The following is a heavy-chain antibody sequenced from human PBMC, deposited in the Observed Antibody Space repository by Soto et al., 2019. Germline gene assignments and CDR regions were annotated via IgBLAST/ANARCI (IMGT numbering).Heavy chain of an antibody. D-gene: IGHD3-16*02. Sequence: QVQLVESGGGVVQPGRSLRLSCAASGFTFSDFGMHWVRQAPGKGLEWVAFISYDGSNKFHADSVKGRFTISRDNSKNTLYLQRNSLRAEDTAVYYCAKALGELSPESYDYWGQGTLVTVSS. V-gene: IGHV3-30*18. J-gene: IGHJ4*02. CDR2: ISYDGSNK. CDR1: GFTFSDFG. CDR3: AKALGELSPESYDY.